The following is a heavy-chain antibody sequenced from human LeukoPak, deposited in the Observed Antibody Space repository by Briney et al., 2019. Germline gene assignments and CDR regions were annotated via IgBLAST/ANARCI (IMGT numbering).Heavy chain of an antibody. CDR1: GFTFSSYS. CDR2: ISSSSSYI. Sequence: KSGGSLRLSCAASGFTFSSYSMNWVRQAPGKGLEWVSSISSSSSYIYYAGSVKGRFTISRDNAKNSLYLQMNSLRAEDTAVYYCARDRCSSTRSWCYYMDVWGKGTTVTVSS. J-gene: IGHJ6*03. CDR3: ARDRCSSTRSWCYYMDV. V-gene: IGHV3-21*01. D-gene: IGHD2-2*01.